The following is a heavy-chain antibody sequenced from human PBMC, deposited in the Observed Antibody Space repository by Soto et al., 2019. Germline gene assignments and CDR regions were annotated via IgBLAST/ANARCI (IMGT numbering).Heavy chain of an antibody. V-gene: IGHV3-30*18. CDR2: ISYDGSNK. Sequence: HPGGSLRLSCAASGFTFSSYGMHWVRQAPGKGLEWVAVISYDGSNKYYADSVKGRFTISRDNSKNTLYLQMNSLRAEDTAVYYCEKAQWSSRAVAGPWGQGTLVTVSS. J-gene: IGHJ5*02. D-gene: IGHD6-19*01. CDR3: EKAQWSSRAVAGP. CDR1: GFTFSSYG.